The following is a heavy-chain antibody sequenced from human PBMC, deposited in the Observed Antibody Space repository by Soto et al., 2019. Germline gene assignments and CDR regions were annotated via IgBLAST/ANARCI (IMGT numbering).Heavy chain of an antibody. CDR1: GGSFSGYY. D-gene: IGHD6-19*01. CDR3: AIGPRMWLAGGGY. CDR2: INHSGIT. Sequence: PSETLSLTCAVYGGSFSGYYWSWIRQPPGKGLEWLGEINHSGITDYNPSLKSRITISIDTSKKQFSLKLNSVTAADTAVYYCAIGPRMWLAGGGYWGQGXQVTVSS. V-gene: IGHV4-34*01. J-gene: IGHJ4*02.